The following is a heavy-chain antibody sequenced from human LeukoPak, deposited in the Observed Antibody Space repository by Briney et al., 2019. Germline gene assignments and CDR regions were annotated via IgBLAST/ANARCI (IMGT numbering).Heavy chain of an antibody. CDR3: ARVPSSGWDFDY. V-gene: IGHV3-74*03. J-gene: IGHJ4*02. D-gene: IGHD6-19*01. CDR1: GFSFSATW. Sequence: GGSLRLSCAASGFSFSATWMHWVRQSPGKGLVWVARITSDGFSTTYAESVNGRFTISRDNAKNTLYLQMNSLRAEDTAVYYCARVPSSGWDFDYRGQGTLVTVSS. CDR2: ITSDGFST.